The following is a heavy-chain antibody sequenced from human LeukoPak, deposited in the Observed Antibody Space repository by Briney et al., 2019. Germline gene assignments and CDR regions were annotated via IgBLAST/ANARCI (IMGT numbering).Heavy chain of an antibody. V-gene: IGHV4-59*08. Sequence: SETLSLTCTVSGGSISSYYWSWIRQPPGKGLEWIGYIYYSGSTNYNPSLKSRVTISVDTSKNQFSLKLSSVTAADTAVYYCARSYSSSLNWFDPWGQGTLVTVSS. D-gene: IGHD6-6*01. J-gene: IGHJ5*02. CDR1: GGSISSYY. CDR2: IYYSGST. CDR3: ARSYSSSLNWFDP.